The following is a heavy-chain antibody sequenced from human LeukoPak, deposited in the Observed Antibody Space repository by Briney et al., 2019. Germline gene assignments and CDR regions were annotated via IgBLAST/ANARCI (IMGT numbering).Heavy chain of an antibody. J-gene: IGHJ4*02. CDR2: INHSGST. Sequence: SETLSLTCAVYGRSFSGYYWSWIRQPPGKGLEWIGEINHSGSTNYNPSLKSRVTISVDTSKNQFSLKLSSVTAADTAVYYCARVSYFWSGYYMFDYWGQGTLVTVTS. CDR1: GRSFSGYY. CDR3: ARVSYFWSGYYMFDY. D-gene: IGHD3-3*01. V-gene: IGHV4-34*01.